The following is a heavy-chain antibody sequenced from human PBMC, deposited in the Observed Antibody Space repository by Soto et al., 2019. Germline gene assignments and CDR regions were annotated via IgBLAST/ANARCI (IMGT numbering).Heavy chain of an antibody. CDR1: GFTSSSYK. CDR2: ISSSGSTI. D-gene: IGHD3-22*01. CDR3: ARVGDYYDSSGYYYTPNFGY. Sequence: GGSLIFSCASSGFTSSSYKMNWDRQAPGKGLEWVSYISSSGSTIYYADSVKGRFTISRDNAKNSLYLQMNSLRAEDTAVYYCARVGDYYDSSGYYYTPNFGYWGQGTLVTV. J-gene: IGHJ4*02. V-gene: IGHV3-48*03.